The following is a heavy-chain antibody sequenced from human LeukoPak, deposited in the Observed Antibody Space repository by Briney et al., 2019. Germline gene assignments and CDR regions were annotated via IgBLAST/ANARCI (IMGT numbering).Heavy chain of an antibody. CDR1: GYTFTSYD. CDR2: MNPNSGNT. Sequence: GASVKVSCKASGYTFTSYDINWVRQTTGQGLEWMGWMNPNSGNTGYAQKFQGRVTMTRNTSISTAYMELSSPRSEDTAVYYCARGAFTGLDAFDIWGQGTMVTVSS. CDR3: ARGAFTGLDAFDI. V-gene: IGHV1-8*01. D-gene: IGHD3-3*02. J-gene: IGHJ3*02.